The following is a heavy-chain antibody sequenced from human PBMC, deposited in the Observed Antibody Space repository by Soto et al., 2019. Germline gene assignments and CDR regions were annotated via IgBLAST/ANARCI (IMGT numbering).Heavy chain of an antibody. J-gene: IGHJ4*02. CDR3: TRGYGDYVRDY. CDR1: GFTFSGSA. CDR2: IRSKANNYAT. V-gene: IGHV3-73*01. Sequence: EVQLVESGGGLVQPGESLKLSCAVSGFTFSGSAMHWVRQASGKGLEWVGRIRSKANNYATAYAASVKGRFTISRDDSKNTAYLQMNSLKSEDTAGYYCTRGYGDYVRDYWGQGTLVTVSS. D-gene: IGHD4-17*01.